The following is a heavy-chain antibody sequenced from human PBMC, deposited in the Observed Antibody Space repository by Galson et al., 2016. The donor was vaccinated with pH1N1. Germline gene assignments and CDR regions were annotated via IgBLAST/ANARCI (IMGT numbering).Heavy chain of an antibody. Sequence: SVKVSCKASGGTFGSFGINWVRQAPGQGLEWMGGIIPIFNTAKYARNFQGRVTITADESTTTAYMELSSLRSDDTAVYFCAAGSGRSDFDYWGQGTLVTVSS. V-gene: IGHV1-69*13. J-gene: IGHJ4*02. CDR2: IIPIFNTA. CDR3: AAGSGRSDFDY. CDR1: GGTFGSFG. D-gene: IGHD3-10*01.